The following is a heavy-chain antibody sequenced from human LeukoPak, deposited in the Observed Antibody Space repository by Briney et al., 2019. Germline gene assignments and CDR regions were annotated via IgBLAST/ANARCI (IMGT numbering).Heavy chain of an antibody. V-gene: IGHV3-30*04. J-gene: IGHJ3*02. CDR2: ISYDGSNK. CDR3: ARGGRGSAAVVAPRSFDI. CDR1: GFTFSSYA. Sequence: GGSLRLSCAASGFTFSSYAMHWVRQAPGKGLEWVAVISYDGSNKYYADSVKGRFTISRDNSKNTLYLQMNSLRAEDTAVYYCARGGRGSAAVVAPRSFDIWGQGTMVTVSS. D-gene: IGHD3-22*01.